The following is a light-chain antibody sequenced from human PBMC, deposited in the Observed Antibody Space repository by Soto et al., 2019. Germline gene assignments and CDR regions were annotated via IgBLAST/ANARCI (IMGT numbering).Light chain of an antibody. CDR3: QQYSSSPRT. CDR1: QSVSSY. Sequence: EIVLTQSPATLSLSPGERATLSCRASQSVSSYLAWYQHKPGRSPRLLIYGASTRAAGIPDRFSGSGSGTDFTLTISGLDPEDFAVYYCQQYSSSPRTFGQGTKVDIK. J-gene: IGKJ1*01. V-gene: IGKV3-20*01. CDR2: GAS.